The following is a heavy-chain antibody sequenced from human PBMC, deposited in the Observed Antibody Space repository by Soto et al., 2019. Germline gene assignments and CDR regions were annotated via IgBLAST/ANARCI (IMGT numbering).Heavy chain of an antibody. D-gene: IGHD5-18*01. CDR2: IYHSGST. CDR3: ARVLFGWLRPASYYYYGMDV. V-gene: IGHV4-4*02. J-gene: IGHJ6*02. Sequence: PSETLSLTCAVSGGSISSSNWWSWVRQPPGKGLEWIGEIYHSGSTNYNPSLKSRVTISVDKSKNQFSLKLSSVTAADTAVYYCARVLFGWLRPASYYYYGMDVWGQGTTVTVSS. CDR1: GGSISSSNW.